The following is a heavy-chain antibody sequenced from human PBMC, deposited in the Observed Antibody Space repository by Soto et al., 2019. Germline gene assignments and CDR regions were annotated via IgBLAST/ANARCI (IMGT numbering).Heavy chain of an antibody. CDR3: ARDSSGSPSGYYFDY. D-gene: IGHD1-26*01. Sequence: SETLSLTCTVSGGSISSYYWSWIRQPPGKGLEWIGYIYHSGSTDYNPSLKSRVTISVDTSKNQFSLKLNSVTAADTAVYYCARDSSGSPSGYYFDYWGQGTLVTVSS. V-gene: IGHV4-59*01. CDR2: IYHSGST. J-gene: IGHJ4*02. CDR1: GGSISSYY.